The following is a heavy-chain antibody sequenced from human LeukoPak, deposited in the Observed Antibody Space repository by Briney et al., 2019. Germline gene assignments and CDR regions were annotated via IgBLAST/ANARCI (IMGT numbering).Heavy chain of an antibody. CDR2: FSYDGGKK. D-gene: IGHD2-2*01. V-gene: IGHV3-30*03. CDR1: GFTFSSFG. Sequence: GRSLRLSCAASGFTFSSFGMHCVRQAPGKGLEWVAVFSYDGGKKYFADSVKGRFTISRDNSKNTMYLEMNSLRVEDTALYYCHSPSARVDAFDIWGQGTMVTVSS. J-gene: IGHJ3*02. CDR3: HSPSARVDAFDI.